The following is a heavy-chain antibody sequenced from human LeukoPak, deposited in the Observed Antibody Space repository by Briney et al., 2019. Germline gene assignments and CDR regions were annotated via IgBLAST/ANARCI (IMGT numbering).Heavy chain of an antibody. V-gene: IGHV4-34*01. CDR2: INHSGST. J-gene: IGHJ3*02. CDR1: GGSFSGYY. CDR3: TRDVRTLHAFDI. D-gene: IGHD1-7*01. Sequence: PSETLSLTCAVYGGSFSGYYWSWIRQPPGKGLEWIGEINHSGSTNYNPSLKSRVTISVDTSKNQFSLKLSSVTAADTAVYYCTRDVRTLHAFDIWGQGTMVTVSS.